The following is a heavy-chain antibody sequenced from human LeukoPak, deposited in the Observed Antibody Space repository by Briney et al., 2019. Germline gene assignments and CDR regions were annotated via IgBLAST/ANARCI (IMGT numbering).Heavy chain of an antibody. CDR1: GASITSGGYY. D-gene: IGHD6-19*01. CDR3: ARDWDMGSGA. CDR2: IYHSGST. J-gene: IGHJ5*02. Sequence: PSETLSLTCTVSGASITSGGYYWSWIRQHPGKGLEWIGYIYHSGSTYYNPSLKNRVTISVDRSKNQFSLKLSSVTAADTAVYYCARDWDMGSGAWGQGTLVTVSS. V-gene: IGHV4-30-2*01.